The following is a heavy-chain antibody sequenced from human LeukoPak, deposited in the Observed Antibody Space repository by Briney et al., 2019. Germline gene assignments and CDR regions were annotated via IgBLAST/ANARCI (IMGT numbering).Heavy chain of an antibody. J-gene: IGHJ6*04. CDR2: ISSSSSYI. V-gene: IGHV3-21*01. CDR3: AELGITMIGGV. CDR1: GFTFSSYS. Sequence: GGSLRLSCAASGFTFSSYSMNWVRQAPGKGLEWVSSISSSSSYIYYADSVKGRSTISRDNAKNSLYLQMNSLRAEDTAVYHCAELGITMIGGVWGKGTTVTISS. D-gene: IGHD3-10*02.